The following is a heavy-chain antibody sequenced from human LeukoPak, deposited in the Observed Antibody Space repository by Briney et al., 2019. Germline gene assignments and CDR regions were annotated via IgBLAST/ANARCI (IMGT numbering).Heavy chain of an antibody. V-gene: IGHV1-8*01. CDR2: MNPYNGNT. J-gene: IGHJ4*02. D-gene: IGHD6-19*01. Sequence: GASVKVSCKASGYTFTNYGINWVRQATGQGLEWMAWMNPYNGNTGFAQKFQDGVTLTRNTSISTAYMELRGLRFEDTAVYYCARGKESGIEVAGRWGQGTLVTVSS. CDR1: GYTFTNYG. CDR3: ARGKESGIEVAGR.